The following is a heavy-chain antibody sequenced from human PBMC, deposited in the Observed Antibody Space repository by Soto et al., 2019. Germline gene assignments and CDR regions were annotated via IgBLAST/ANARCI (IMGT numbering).Heavy chain of an antibody. CDR3: ARDYYDSSDYTTNWFDP. J-gene: IGHJ5*02. CDR2: IYHTGNT. V-gene: IGHV4-59*05. D-gene: IGHD3-22*01. CDR1: GGSISSLY. Sequence: SETLSLTCTVSGGSISSLYWNWIRQPPGKGLEWIGSIYHTGNTYYNPSLRSRVTISVDTSKNQFSLKLTSVTAADTAVYYCARDYYDSSDYTTNWFDPWGQGTLVTVSS.